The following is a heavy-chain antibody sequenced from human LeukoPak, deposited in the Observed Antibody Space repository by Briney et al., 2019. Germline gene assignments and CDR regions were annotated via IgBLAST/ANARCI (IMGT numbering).Heavy chain of an antibody. J-gene: IGHJ6*02. D-gene: IGHD3/OR15-3a*01. CDR1: GDTLIELA. Sequence: ASVKVSCKVSGDTLIELAIHWVRQAPGKGLEWKGGLDPEDGATMYAQKFEGRVSMTEDTTTDTAYMELSSVRSEDTAVYYCATARQYDDFAGYPWYYGLDVWGQGTTATVSS. CDR3: ATARQYDDFAGYPWYYGLDV. CDR2: LDPEDGAT. V-gene: IGHV1-24*01.